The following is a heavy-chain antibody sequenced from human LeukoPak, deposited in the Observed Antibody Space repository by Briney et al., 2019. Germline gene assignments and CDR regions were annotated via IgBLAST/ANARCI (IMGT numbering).Heavy chain of an antibody. J-gene: IGHJ4*02. CDR2: IRYDGSNK. CDR3: AKNRRCSSTSCPFDY. CDR1: GFTFSSYG. Sequence: GGSLRLSCAASGFTFSSYGMHWVRQAPGKGLGWVAFIRYDGSNKYYADSVKGRFTISRDNSKNTLYLQMNSLRAEDTAVYYCAKNRRCSSTSCPFDYWGQGTLVTVSS. V-gene: IGHV3-30*02. D-gene: IGHD2-2*01.